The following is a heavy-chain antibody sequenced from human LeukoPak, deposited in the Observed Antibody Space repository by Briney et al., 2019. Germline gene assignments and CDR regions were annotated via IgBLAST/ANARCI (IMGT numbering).Heavy chain of an antibody. V-gene: IGHV3-23*01. CDR3: AKGYGREASYYYYYMDV. CDR2: ISGSGDT. J-gene: IGHJ6*03. CDR1: GFTFSSYA. D-gene: IGHD1-26*01. Sequence: PGGSLRLSCAASGFTFSSYAMGWVRQAPGKGLEWVSAISGSGDTYYADSVKGRFTISRDNSKNTLYLQMNSLRAEDTAVYYCAKGYGREASYYYYYMDVWGKGTTVTISS.